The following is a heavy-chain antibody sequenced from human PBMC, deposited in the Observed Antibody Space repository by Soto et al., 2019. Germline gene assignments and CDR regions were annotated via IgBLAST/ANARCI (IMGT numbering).Heavy chain of an antibody. CDR2: ITSGSTCI. Sequence: PGGSLRLSCAASGITFSRYSMNWVRQAPGKGLEWVSSITSGSTCIYYADSVKGRFTISRDNAKNSLYLQMDSLKTEDTAVSFCARHHNSSDSACGFDSWGQGTLVTVSS. CDR1: GITFSRYS. J-gene: IGHJ5*01. D-gene: IGHD3-10*01. V-gene: IGHV3-21*01. CDR3: ARHHNSSDSACGFDS.